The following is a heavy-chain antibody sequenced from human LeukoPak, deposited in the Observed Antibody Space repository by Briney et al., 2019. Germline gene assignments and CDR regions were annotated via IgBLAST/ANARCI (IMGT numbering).Heavy chain of an antibody. CDR1: GFTFSSNG. CDR2: IPHAGSNE. CDR3: ARGGAPAVYFDY. D-gene: IGHD1-26*01. V-gene: IGHV3-30*03. Sequence: PGGSLRLSCAASGFTFSSNGMHWIRQAPGKGLEWVALIPHAGSNEYYAASVKGRFTISRDNSNNEFYLQMNSLRPEDTAVYYCARGGAPAVYFDYWGQGALVTVSS. J-gene: IGHJ4*02.